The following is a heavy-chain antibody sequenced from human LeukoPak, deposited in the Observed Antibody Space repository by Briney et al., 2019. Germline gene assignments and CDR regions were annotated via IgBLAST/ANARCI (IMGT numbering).Heavy chain of an antibody. CDR3: AHRLLGITTNWNHGYFDY. D-gene: IGHD1-14*01. J-gene: IGHJ4*02. Sequence: SGPTLVNPTQTLTLTCTLSGFSLSTNGVGVGWIRQPPGKALEWFTLIYWDDDKRYNPSLRSRLTVTKDISNSQVVLTMTNVDPVDTATYFCAHRLLGITTNWNHGYFDYWGQGMLVTVSS. CDR1: GFSLSTNGVG. CDR2: IYWDDDK. V-gene: IGHV2-5*02.